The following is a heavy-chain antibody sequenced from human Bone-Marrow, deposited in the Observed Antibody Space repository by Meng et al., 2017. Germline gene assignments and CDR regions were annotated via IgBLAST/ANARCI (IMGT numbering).Heavy chain of an antibody. V-gene: IGHV4-31*03. D-gene: IGHD2-15*01. CDR2: IYYSGST. J-gene: IGHJ4*02. CDR3: ARELDCSGGSCYFGGGVGY. Sequence: GQRHGSGPGLGKPAHTLSLTCTVSGGSISSGGYYWSWIRQHPGKGLEWIGYIYYSGSTYYNPSLKSRVTISVDTSKNQFSLKLSSVTAADTAVYYCARELDCSGGSCYFGGGVGYWGQGTLVTVSS. CDR1: GGSISSGGYY.